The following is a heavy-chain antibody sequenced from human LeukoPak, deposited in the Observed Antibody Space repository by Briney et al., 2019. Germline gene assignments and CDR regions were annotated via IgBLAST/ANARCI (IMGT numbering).Heavy chain of an antibody. V-gene: IGHV3-21*04. Sequence: PGGSLRLSCAASGFTFSSYSMNWVRQAPGKGLEWVSSISSSSSYIYYADSVKGRFTISRDNSKNTLYLQMNNLRAEDTAVYYCARGGGYYAIDYWGQGTLVTVSS. J-gene: IGHJ4*02. CDR1: GFTFSSYS. CDR3: ARGGGYYAIDY. D-gene: IGHD1-26*01. CDR2: ISSSSSYI.